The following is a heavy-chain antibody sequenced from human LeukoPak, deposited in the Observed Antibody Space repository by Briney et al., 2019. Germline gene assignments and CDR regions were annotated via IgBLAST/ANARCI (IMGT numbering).Heavy chain of an antibody. Sequence: ASVKVSCKASGYTFSSYYVHWVRQAPGQGLEWMGMIIPSDGFTSYAQKFQGRVTITADKSTSTAYMELSRLRSDDTAVYYCARAQWLDYYYYYMDVWGKGTTVTVSS. D-gene: IGHD6-19*01. CDR2: IIPSDGFT. CDR3: ARAQWLDYYYYYMDV. V-gene: IGHV1-46*01. J-gene: IGHJ6*03. CDR1: GYTFSSYY.